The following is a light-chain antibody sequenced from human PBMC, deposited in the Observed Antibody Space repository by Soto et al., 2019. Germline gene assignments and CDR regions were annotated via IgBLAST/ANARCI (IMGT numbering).Light chain of an antibody. CDR2: GAS. CDR1: QSLTNTF. V-gene: IGKV3-20*01. Sequence: EILLTQSPGTLSLSPGDRATLSCRASQSLTNTFLYWYQQIPGQTPRLLIYGASTRATGIPDRFSGSGSGTDLTLTISRREPEDFAVYFFQQYGTLPISFGGGTKVEIK. J-gene: IGKJ4*01. CDR3: QQYGTLPIS.